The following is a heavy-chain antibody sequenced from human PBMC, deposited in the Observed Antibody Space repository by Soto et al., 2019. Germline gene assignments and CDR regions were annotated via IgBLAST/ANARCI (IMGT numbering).Heavy chain of an antibody. J-gene: IGHJ4*02. CDR2: ISAYNGNT. Sequence: PSVKVSCKASGYTFTSYGISWVRQAPGQGLEWMGWISAYNGNTNYAQKLQGRVTMTTDTSTSTAYMELRSLRSDDTAVYYCARDLSSGWYGTPFDYWGQGTLVTVSS. CDR3: ARDLSSGWYGTPFDY. CDR1: GYTFTSYG. V-gene: IGHV1-18*01. D-gene: IGHD6-19*01.